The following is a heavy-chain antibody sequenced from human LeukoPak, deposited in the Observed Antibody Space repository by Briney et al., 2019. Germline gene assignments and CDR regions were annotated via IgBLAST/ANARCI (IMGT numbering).Heavy chain of an antibody. CDR2: IYHSGST. V-gene: IGHV4-30-2*01. CDR1: GGSISSGGYS. D-gene: IGHD1-26*01. CDR3: ARGMWEYYFDY. J-gene: IGHJ4*02. Sequence: SETLSLTCAVSGGSISSGGYSWSWIRQPPGKGLEWIGYIYHSGSTYYNPSLKSRVTISVDMSKNQFSLKLSSVTAADTAVYYCARGMWEYYFDYWGQGTLVTVSS.